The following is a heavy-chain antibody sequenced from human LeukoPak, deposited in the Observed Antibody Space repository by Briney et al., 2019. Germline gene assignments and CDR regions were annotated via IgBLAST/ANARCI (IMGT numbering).Heavy chain of an antibody. D-gene: IGHD5-24*01. J-gene: IGHJ4*02. CDR2: INQDGSEK. Sequence: GGSLRLSCAASGFSFSSFWVTWVRQAPGKGLDWVANINQDGSEKYYVDSVKGRFTISRDNSENTLYLQMKSLRAEDTAVYYCARGDGYNFFDYWGQGTLVTVSS. CDR3: ARGDGYNFFDY. CDR1: GFSFSSFW. V-gene: IGHV3-7*05.